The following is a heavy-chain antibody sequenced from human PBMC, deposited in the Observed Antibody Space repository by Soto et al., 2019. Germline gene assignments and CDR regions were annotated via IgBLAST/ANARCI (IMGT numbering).Heavy chain of an antibody. D-gene: IGHD5-18*01. CDR3: AKDRGYTYGFDY. Sequence: PGGSLRLSCAASGFTFSNYAMSWVRQAPGKGLEWVSGIVGSGKNTYFADSVRGRLTISRDNSKNTLYLQMSSLRAEDTAVYYCAKDRGYTYGFDYWGQGTLVTV. V-gene: IGHV3-23*01. J-gene: IGHJ4*02. CDR2: IVGSGKNT. CDR1: GFTFSNYA.